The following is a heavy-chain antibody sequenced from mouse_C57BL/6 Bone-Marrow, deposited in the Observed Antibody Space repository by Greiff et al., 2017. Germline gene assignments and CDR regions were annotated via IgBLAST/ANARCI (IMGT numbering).Heavy chain of an antibody. Sequence: QVQLQQPGAELVKPGASVKMSCKASGYTFTSYWITWVKQRPGQGLEWIGDIYPGSGSTNYNEKFKSKATLTVDTSSSTAYMQLSSLTSEDSAVYYGARAGYSNLAWFAYWGQGTLVTVSA. J-gene: IGHJ3*01. CDR1: GYTFTSYW. V-gene: IGHV1-55*01. CDR2: IYPGSGST. CDR3: ARAGYSNLAWFAY. D-gene: IGHD2-5*01.